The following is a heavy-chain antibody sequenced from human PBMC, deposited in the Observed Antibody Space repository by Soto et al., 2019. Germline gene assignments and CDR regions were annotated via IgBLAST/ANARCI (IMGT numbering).Heavy chain of an antibody. V-gene: IGHV3-48*01. D-gene: IGHD1-26*01. J-gene: IGHJ6*03. CDR3: ARVGKSGVQTAPLEYYYYMDV. CDR2: ISSSSSTI. Sequence: GGSLRLSCAASGFTFSSYSMNWVRQAPGKGLEWVSYISSSSSTIYYADSVKGRFTISRDNAKNSLYLQMNSLRAEDTAVYYCARVGKSGVQTAPLEYYYYMDVWGKGTTVTVSS. CDR1: GFTFSSYS.